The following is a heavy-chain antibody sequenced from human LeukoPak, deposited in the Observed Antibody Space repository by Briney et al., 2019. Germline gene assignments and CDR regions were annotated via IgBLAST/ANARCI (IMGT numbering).Heavy chain of an antibody. CDR1: GFTFSSHW. V-gene: IGHV3-7*03. CDR2: INPGGSEK. D-gene: IGHD2-15*01. J-gene: IGHJ4*02. CDR3: ARDGVAAGIYFDY. Sequence: GGSLRLSCAASGFTFSSHWMSWVRQAPGRGLEWVANINPGGSEKYYGDSVKGRFTISRDNAKNSPYLQMNSLRAEDTAVYYCARDGVAAGIYFDYWGQGTLVTVSS.